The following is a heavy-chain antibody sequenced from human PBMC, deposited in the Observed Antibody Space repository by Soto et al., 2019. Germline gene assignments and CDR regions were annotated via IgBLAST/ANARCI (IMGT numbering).Heavy chain of an antibody. CDR2: ISYDGSNK. J-gene: IGHJ4*02. V-gene: IGHV3-30-3*01. CDR3: ARDGYSGYDYYLDY. CDR1: GFTFSSYA. D-gene: IGHD5-12*01. Sequence: QVQLVEAGGGVGQPGRSLRLSCAASGFTFSSYAMHWVRQAPGKGLEWVAVISYDGSNKYYADSVKGRFTISRDNSKNTLYLQMNSLRAEDTAVYYCARDGYSGYDYYLDYWGQGTLVTVSS.